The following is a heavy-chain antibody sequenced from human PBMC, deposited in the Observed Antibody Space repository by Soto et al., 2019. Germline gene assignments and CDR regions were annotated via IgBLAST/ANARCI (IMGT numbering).Heavy chain of an antibody. CDR3: ARGGDSSGYGGGAFDI. CDR1: GGSIRSYY. J-gene: IGHJ3*02. Sequence: SETLSLTCTVSGGSIRSYYWSWIRQHPGKGLEWIGYIYYSGSTYYNPSLKSRVTISVDTSKNQFSLKLSSVTAADTAVYYCARGGDSSGYGGGAFDIWGQGTMVTVSS. CDR2: IYYSGST. D-gene: IGHD3-22*01. V-gene: IGHV4-31*03.